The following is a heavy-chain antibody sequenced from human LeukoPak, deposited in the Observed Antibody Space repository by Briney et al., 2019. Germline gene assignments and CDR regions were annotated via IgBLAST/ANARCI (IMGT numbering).Heavy chain of an antibody. D-gene: IGHD5-12*01. CDR1: GFTFSSYS. V-gene: IGHV3-21*01. CDR2: ISTSSSYI. CDR3: ARDLSRYSGYEALDY. J-gene: IGHJ4*02. Sequence: PGGSLRLSCAAYGFTFSSYSMNWVRQAPGKGLEWVSFISTSSSYIYYADSVRGRFTISRDNAKNSLYLEMNSLRAEDTAVYYCARDLSRYSGYEALDYWGQGTLVTVSS.